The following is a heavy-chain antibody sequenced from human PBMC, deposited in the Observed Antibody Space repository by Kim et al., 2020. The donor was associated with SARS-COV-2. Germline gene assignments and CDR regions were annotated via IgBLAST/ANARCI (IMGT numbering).Heavy chain of an antibody. CDR1: GFTFSNAW. CDR2: IKSKTDGGTT. Sequence: GGSLRLSCAASGFTFSNAWMSWVRQAPGKGLEWVGRIKSKTDGGTTDYAAPVKGRFTISRDDSKNTLYLQMNSLKTEDTAVYYCTTDQFISTYATVVITINYFDYWGQGTLVTVSS. D-gene: IGHD3-22*01. J-gene: IGHJ4*02. CDR3: TTDQFISTYATVVITINYFDY. V-gene: IGHV3-15*01.